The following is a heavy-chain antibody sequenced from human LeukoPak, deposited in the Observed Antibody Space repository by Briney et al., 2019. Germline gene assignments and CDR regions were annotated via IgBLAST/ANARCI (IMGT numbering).Heavy chain of an antibody. CDR3: ARGGSSGYYYG. Sequence: PSETLSLTCTVSGGSISSYYWSWIRQPAGKGLEWIGRLCTSGSTNYSPSLKSRVTMSVDTSKNQFSLKLTSMTAADTAVYYCARGGSSGYYYGWGQGTLVTVSS. V-gene: IGHV4-4*07. CDR1: GGSISSYY. D-gene: IGHD3-22*01. CDR2: LCTSGST. J-gene: IGHJ4*02.